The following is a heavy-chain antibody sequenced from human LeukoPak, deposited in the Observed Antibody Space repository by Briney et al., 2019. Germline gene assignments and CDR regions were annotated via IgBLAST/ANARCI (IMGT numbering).Heavy chain of an antibody. D-gene: IGHD3-3*01. CDR1: GFTFSSYA. CDR2: IPGSGGST. V-gene: IGHV3-23*01. Sequence: PGGSLRLSCAASGFTFSSYAMSWVRQAPGKGLEWVSAIPGSGGSTYYADSVKGRFTISRDNSKNTLYLQMNSLRAEDTAVYYCATLNDFWSGYYRWGQGTLVTVSS. J-gene: IGHJ4*02. CDR3: ATLNDFWSGYYR.